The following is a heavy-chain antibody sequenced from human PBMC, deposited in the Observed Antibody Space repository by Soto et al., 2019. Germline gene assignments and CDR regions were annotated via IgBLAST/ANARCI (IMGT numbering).Heavy chain of an antibody. V-gene: IGHV3-23*01. Sequence: GGSLRLSCAASGFTFSSYAMSWVRQAPGKGLEWVSAISGSGGSTYYADSVKGRFTISRDNSKNTLYPQMSSLRAEDTAVYYCAKALFVPGSYYSFWGQGTLVTVSS. CDR3: AKALFVPGSYYSF. CDR2: ISGSGGST. CDR1: GFTFSSYA. D-gene: IGHD3-10*01. J-gene: IGHJ4*02.